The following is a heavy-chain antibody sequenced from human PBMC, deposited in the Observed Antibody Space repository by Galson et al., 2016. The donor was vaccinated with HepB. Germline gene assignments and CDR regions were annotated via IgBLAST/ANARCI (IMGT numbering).Heavy chain of an antibody. CDR2: INADNGNT. CDR3: ARGGWRGQRLNWYFDL. CDR1: GYTFTNYP. D-gene: IGHD6-25*01. J-gene: IGHJ2*01. Sequence: SVKVSCKASGYTFTNYPMHWVRQAPGQRLEWMGWINADNGNTKYSQKFQGRVTISRDTSAKTGYMELKSLRSEDTAVYYCARGGWRGQRLNWYFDLWGLGTLVTVSS. V-gene: IGHV1-3*01.